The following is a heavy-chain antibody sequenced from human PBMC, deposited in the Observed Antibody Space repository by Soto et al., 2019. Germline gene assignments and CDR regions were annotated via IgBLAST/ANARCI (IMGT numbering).Heavy chain of an antibody. D-gene: IGHD6-13*01. J-gene: IGHJ6*02. CDR3: VRFPPSYSSSWLHYYYYGMDV. Sequence: SETLSLTCAVYGGSFSGYYWSWIRQPPGKGLEWIGEINHSGSTNYNPSLKSRVTISVDTSKNQFSLKLSSVTAADTAVYYCVRFPPSYSSSWLHYYYYGMDVWGQGTTVTVSS. CDR1: GGSFSGYY. V-gene: IGHV4-34*01. CDR2: INHSGST.